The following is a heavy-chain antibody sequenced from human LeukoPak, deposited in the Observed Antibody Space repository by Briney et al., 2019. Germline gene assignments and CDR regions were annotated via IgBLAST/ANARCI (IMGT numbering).Heavy chain of an antibody. J-gene: IGHJ6*03. Sequence: VASVKVSCKASGYLFTGYYIHWVRQAPGQGLEWMGWINPNNGGTNYAQKFEGRVIMTRDTSSTVYMEVRRLRSDDTAIYYCARDAQFTVVVPAAKLNYMDVWGKGTTVTVSS. CDR2: INPNNGGT. CDR3: ARDAQFTVVVPAAKLNYMDV. CDR1: GYLFTGYY. V-gene: IGHV1-2*02. D-gene: IGHD2-2*01.